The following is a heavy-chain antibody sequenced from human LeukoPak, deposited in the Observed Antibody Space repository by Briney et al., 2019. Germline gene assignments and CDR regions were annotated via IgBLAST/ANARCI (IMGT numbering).Heavy chain of an antibody. Sequence: ASVKVSCKASGYTFTSYDINWVRQATGQGLEWMGWMNPNSGNTGYAQKFQGRVTMTRNTSISTAYMELSSLRSEDTAVYYCAKDRRICSSWYCDLPGGGMDVWGQGTTVTVSS. CDR1: GYTFTSYD. CDR2: MNPNSGNT. CDR3: AKDRRICSSWYCDLPGGGMDV. D-gene: IGHD6-13*01. V-gene: IGHV1-8*01. J-gene: IGHJ6*02.